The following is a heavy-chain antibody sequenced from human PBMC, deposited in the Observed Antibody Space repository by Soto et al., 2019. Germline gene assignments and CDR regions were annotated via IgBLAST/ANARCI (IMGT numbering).Heavy chain of an antibody. Sequence: GGSLRLSCAASGFTFANAFMNWVRQAPGKGLEWIGRIRTKTYGEAVDYAAPVKGRFTIARDDSRDTLYLQMNSLKTEDTAVYYCTSCRGYCTGLVAYDIWGQGTMVTVSS. J-gene: IGHJ3*02. CDR2: IRTKTYGEAV. CDR1: GFTFANAF. CDR3: TSCRGYCTGLVAYDI. D-gene: IGHD2-8*02. V-gene: IGHV3-15*07.